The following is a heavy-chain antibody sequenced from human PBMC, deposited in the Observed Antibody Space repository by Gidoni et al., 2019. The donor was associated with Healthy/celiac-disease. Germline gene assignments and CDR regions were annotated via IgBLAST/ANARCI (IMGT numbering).Heavy chain of an antibody. CDR2: IIPIFGIA. CDR3: ASGQGHDYKIDY. V-gene: IGHV1-69*04. CDR1: AGTFSSSA. D-gene: IGHD4-4*01. J-gene: IGHJ4*02. Sequence: QVQLVQSGAEVKKPGSSVKVSCKASAGTFSSSAISWVRQAPGQGLGWMGRIIPIFGIANDAQKFQGRVTITADKSTSTAYMELSSLRSEDTAVYYCASGQGHDYKIDYWGQGTLVTVSS.